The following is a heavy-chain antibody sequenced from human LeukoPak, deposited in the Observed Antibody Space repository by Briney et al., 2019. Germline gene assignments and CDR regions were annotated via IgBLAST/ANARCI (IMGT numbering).Heavy chain of an antibody. CDR2: IWYDGSNK. CDR1: GFTFSSYG. D-gene: IGHD3-10*01. J-gene: IGHJ4*02. CDR3: ASSPSTMVRGVMVY. V-gene: IGHV3-30*02. Sequence: PGGSLRLSCAASGFTFSSYGMHWVRQAPGKGLEWVTFIWYDGSNKYYADSVKGRFTTSRDNSKHTLYLQMNSLRPEDTAVYYCASSPSTMVRGVMVYWGQGTLVTVSS.